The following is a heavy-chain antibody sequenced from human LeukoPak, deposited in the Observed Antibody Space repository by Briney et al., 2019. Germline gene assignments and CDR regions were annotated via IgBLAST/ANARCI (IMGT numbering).Heavy chain of an antibody. V-gene: IGHV3-53*01. CDR2: IYSGGST. J-gene: IGHJ4*02. Sequence: GGSLRLSCAASGFTVSSNYMSWVRQAPGKGLEWVLVIYSGGSTNYADSVKGRFTISRDNAKNSLYLQMNSLRAEDTAVYYCARLNTHYYGSGSYFPRYYFDHWGQGTLVTVSS. CDR1: GFTVSSNY. CDR3: ARLNTHYYGSGSYFPRYYFDH. D-gene: IGHD3-10*01.